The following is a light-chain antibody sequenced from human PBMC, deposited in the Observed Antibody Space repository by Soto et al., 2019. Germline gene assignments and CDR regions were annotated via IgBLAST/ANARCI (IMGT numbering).Light chain of an antibody. CDR1: SSNIGSNT. Sequence: QSVVNQPPSASGTPGQRVTISCSGSSSNIGSNTVNWYQQLPGMAPKLLIYSNNQRPSGVPDRFSGSKSGTSASLAISGLQSEDEADYYCAAWDDSLNGAVFGGGTQLTVL. CDR3: AAWDDSLNGAV. V-gene: IGLV1-44*01. J-gene: IGLJ7*01. CDR2: SNN.